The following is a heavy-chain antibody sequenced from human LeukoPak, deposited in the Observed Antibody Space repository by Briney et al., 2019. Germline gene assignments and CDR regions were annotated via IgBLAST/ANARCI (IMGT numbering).Heavy chain of an antibody. Sequence: PGRSLRLSCAASGFSFSSYGMHWVRQAPGKGLEWVAVIWYDGSNEYYADSVKGRFTISRDNSKNTLYLQMNSLRAEDTAVYYCARVSGGSYYDYWGQGTLVTVSS. CDR3: ARVSGGSYYDY. CDR2: IWYDGSNE. D-gene: IGHD1-26*01. V-gene: IGHV3-33*01. J-gene: IGHJ4*02. CDR1: GFSFSSYG.